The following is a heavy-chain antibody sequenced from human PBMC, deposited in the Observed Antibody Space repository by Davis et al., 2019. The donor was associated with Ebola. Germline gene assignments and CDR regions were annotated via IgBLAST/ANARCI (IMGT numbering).Heavy chain of an antibody. CDR2: ITPFNGNT. V-gene: IGHV1-45*02. Sequence: SVKVSCKASGYTFTSYGISWVRQAPGQALEWMGWITPFNGNTNYAQKFQDRVTITRDRSMSTAYMELSSLRSEDTAMYYCARSNYCSGGSCYSGDDAFDIWGQGTMVTVSS. CDR3: ARSNYCSGGSCYSGDDAFDI. J-gene: IGHJ3*02. CDR1: GYTFTSYG. D-gene: IGHD2-15*01.